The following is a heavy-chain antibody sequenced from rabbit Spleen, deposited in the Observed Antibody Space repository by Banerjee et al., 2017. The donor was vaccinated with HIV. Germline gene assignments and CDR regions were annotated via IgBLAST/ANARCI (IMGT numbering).Heavy chain of an antibody. J-gene: IGHJ4*01. CDR1: GIDFSSYYY. CDR3: ARGIDYAAYAGFGYASIYYFNL. Sequence: QSLEESGGDLVKPGGTLTLTCKASGIDFSSYYYMCWVRQAPGKGLEWIACIYTGDGNTYYANWAKGRFTISKTSSTVALKMTSLTAADTATYFCARGIDYAAYAGFGYASIYYFNLWGPGTLVTVS. D-gene: IGHD6-1*01. CDR2: IYTGDGNT. V-gene: IGHV1S40*01.